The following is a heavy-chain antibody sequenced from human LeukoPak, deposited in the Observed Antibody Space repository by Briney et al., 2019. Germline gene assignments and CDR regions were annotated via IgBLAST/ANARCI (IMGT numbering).Heavy chain of an antibody. V-gene: IGHV1-2*02. J-gene: IGHJ4*02. D-gene: IGHD6-13*01. CDR3: ARCTDSSWYCPFDY. Sequence: ASVKVSCKASGYTFTDYYIHWVRQAPGQGLEWMGWINPDSGGTNFAQNFQGRVTMTRDTPISTAYMELSRLNSDDTAVYYCARCTDSSWYCPFDYWGQGTLVTVSS. CDR1: GYTFTDYY. CDR2: INPDSGGT.